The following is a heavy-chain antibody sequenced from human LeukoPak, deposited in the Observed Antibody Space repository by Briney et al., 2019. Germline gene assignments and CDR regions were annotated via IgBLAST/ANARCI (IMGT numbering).Heavy chain of an antibody. V-gene: IGHV3-48*04. D-gene: IGHD2-8*01. CDR2: ISSSSGTI. CDR1: GFTFSSYS. CDR3: ARDLYCTNGVCFPTDY. Sequence: GGSLRLSCAASGFTFSSYSMNWVRQAPGKGLEWVSYISSSSGTIYYVDSVKGRFTISRDNAKNSLYLQMNSLRAEDTALYYCARDLYCTNGVCFPTDYWGQGTLVTVSS. J-gene: IGHJ4*02.